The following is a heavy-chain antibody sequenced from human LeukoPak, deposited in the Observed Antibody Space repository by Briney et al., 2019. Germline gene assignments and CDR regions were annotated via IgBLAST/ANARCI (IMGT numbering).Heavy chain of an antibody. J-gene: IGHJ4*02. CDR2: IYYSGST. Sequence: PSETLSLTCTVSGGSISSGDYYWSWIRQPPGKGLDWIGYIYYSGSTYYNPSLKSRVTISVDTSKNQFSLKLSSVTAADTAVYYCASSQLIAAAGGLRWGQGTLVTVSS. CDR3: ASSQLIAAAGGLR. CDR1: GGSISSGDYY. V-gene: IGHV4-30-4*01. D-gene: IGHD6-13*01.